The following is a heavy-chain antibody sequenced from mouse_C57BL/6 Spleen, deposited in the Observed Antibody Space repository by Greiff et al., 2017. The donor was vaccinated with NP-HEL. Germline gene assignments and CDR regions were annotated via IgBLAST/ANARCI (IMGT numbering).Heavy chain of an antibody. D-gene: IGHD4-1*01. CDR2: IYPGDGDT. J-gene: IGHJ4*01. V-gene: IGHV1-80*01. CDR1: GYAFSSYW. CDR3: ARYWDPYAMDY. Sequence: QVQLQQSGAELVKPGASVKISCKASGYAFSSYWMNWVKQRPGKGLEWIGQIYPGDGDTNSNGKFKGKATLTADKSSSTAYMQLSSLTSEDSAVYFCARYWDPYAMDYWGQGTSVTVSS.